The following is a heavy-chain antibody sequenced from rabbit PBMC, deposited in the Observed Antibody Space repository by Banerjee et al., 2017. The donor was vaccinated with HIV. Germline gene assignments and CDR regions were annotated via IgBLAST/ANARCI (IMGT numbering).Heavy chain of an antibody. V-gene: IGHV1S21*01. D-gene: IGHD4-1*01. CDR2: ITYGGST. Sequence: ESGGDLVKPGASLTLTCKASGFDFSSYGVSWVRQAPGKGLEWIWYITYGGSTFYASWAKGRFTISRTSTTVDLKMTSLTAADTATYFCVRHNSGLRLWGQGTLVTVS. CDR3: VRHNSGLRL. J-gene: IGHJ4*01. CDR1: GFDFSSYG.